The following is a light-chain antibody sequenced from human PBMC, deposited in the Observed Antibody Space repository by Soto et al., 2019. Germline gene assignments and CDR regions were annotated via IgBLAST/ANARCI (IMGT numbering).Light chain of an antibody. CDR3: QQADTVMFT. J-gene: IGKJ3*01. CDR1: QGLDDS. V-gene: IGKV1-12*01. CDR2: DAA. Sequence: DLPLTQSPSSLSASVGDSVTITCRASQGLDDSLAWYQQRPGKAPHLLIYDAATLRSGAPSSCSASASGTIISLTISSLLPEYSGNYYWQQADTVMFTFGPGT.